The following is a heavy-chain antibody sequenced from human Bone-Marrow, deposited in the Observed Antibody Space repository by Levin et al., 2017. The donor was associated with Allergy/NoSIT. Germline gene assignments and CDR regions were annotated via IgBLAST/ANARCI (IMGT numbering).Heavy chain of an antibody. J-gene: IGHJ4*02. V-gene: IGHV2-70*04. CDR1: GFSLSTSGMR. D-gene: IGHD2-15*01. Sequence: TLSLTCTFSGFSLSTSGMRVSWIRQPPGKALEWLARIDWDDDKFYSTSLKTRLTISKDTSKNQVVLTMTNMDPVDTATYYCAREYCSGGSCYLYFDYWGQGTLVTVSS. CDR2: IDWDDDK. CDR3: AREYCSGGSCYLYFDY.